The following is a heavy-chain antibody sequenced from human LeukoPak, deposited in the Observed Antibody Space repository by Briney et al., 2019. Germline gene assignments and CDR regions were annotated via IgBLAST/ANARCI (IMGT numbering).Heavy chain of an antibody. D-gene: IGHD3-3*01. CDR3: AKLGPSSYYDFWSGYYGTFDY. CDR1: GFTFSSYG. V-gene: IGHV3-30*02. Sequence: GGSLRLSCAASGFTFSSYGMHWVRQAPGKGLEWVAFIRYDGSNKYYADSVKGRFTISRDNSKNTLYLQMNSLRAEDTAVYYCAKLGPSSYYDFWSGYYGTFDYWGQGTLVTVSS. J-gene: IGHJ4*02. CDR2: IRYDGSNK.